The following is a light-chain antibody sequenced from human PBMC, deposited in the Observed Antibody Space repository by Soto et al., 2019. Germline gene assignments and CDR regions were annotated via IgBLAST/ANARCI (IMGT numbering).Light chain of an antibody. CDR1: QSLMHSYGNTY. Sequence: DVVMTQSPLSLPVTLGQPASISCRSSQSLMHSYGNTYLNWFQQRPGQSPRRLIYEVSDRDSGVPDRFSGSGSGSDFTLKISRVEAEDVGVYYCMQGTHWPWTFGQGTEVEIK. J-gene: IGKJ1*01. CDR2: EVS. CDR3: MQGTHWPWT. V-gene: IGKV2-30*02.